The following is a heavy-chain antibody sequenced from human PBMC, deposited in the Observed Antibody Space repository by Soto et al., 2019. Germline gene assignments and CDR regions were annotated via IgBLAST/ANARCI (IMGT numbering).Heavy chain of an antibody. CDR2: IYYSGIT. D-gene: IGHD6-19*01. J-gene: IGHJ3*01. CDR1: GFSIISDY. CDR3: AYSTGWYRLDL. V-gene: IGHV4-59*01. Sequence: TEPLYLTSTVTGFSIISDYWSWIRQPPGKGLEWIGYIYYSGITNYNPSLKSRVTISVDTSKNQFSLKLSSVTAADTAVYYCAYSTGWYRLDLWVQGTLVT.